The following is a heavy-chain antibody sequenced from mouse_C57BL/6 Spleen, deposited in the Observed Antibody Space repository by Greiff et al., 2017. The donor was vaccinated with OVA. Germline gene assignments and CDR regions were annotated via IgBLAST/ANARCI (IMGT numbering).Heavy chain of an antibody. J-gene: IGHJ4*01. D-gene: IGHD2-12*01. CDR1: GFTFSSYG. CDR3: ASVVTSYAMDY. V-gene: IGHV5-6*01. CDR2: ISSGGSYT. Sequence: EVQGVESGGDLVKPGGSLKLSCAASGFTFSSYGMSWVRQTPDKRLEWVATISSGGSYTYYPDSVKGRFTISRDNAKNTLYLQMSSLKSEDTAMYYCASVVTSYAMDYWGQGTSVTVSS.